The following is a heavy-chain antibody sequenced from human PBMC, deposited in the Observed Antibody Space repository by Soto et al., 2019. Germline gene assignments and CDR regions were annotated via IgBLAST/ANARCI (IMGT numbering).Heavy chain of an antibody. D-gene: IGHD3-22*01. CDR1: GFTFSGAV. CDR3: AREDYSSGHAGPFQ. CDR2: ISNDGNSQ. Sequence: GGSLGRSCGASGFTFSGAVMRWVRQAPGTGVGWVAGISNDGNSQDYGDSVKGRFTVSRDNSKNTLLLQMNSLRPEDTAMDYCAREDYSSGHAGPFQ. V-gene: IGHV3-30-3*01. J-gene: IGHJ1*01.